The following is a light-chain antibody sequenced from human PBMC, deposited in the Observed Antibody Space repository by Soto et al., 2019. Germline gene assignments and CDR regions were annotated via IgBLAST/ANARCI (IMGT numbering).Light chain of an antibody. V-gene: IGKV3-15*01. CDR2: DAS. CDR1: QSVRSN. Sequence: EIVMTQSPATLSVSPGERATLSSRASQSVRSNYLAWYQQKPGQAPRLLIYDASTRATGIPARFSGSGSGTEFTLTISSLQSEDLAVYFCQQYSDWPLTFGPGTKVDI. J-gene: IGKJ3*01. CDR3: QQYSDWPLT.